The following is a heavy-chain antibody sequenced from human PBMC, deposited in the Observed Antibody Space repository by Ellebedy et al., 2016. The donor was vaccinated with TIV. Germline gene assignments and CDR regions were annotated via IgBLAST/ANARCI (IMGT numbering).Heavy chain of an antibody. V-gene: IGHV3-7*04. Sequence: GESLKISCAASGFTFSSYWMSWVRQAPGKGLEWVANIKQDGSEKYYVDSVKGRFTISRDNAKNSLYLQMNSLRAEDTAVYYCARGPSLEVAPYYYYYYGMDVWGQGTTVTVSS. CDR2: IKQDGSEK. CDR3: ARGPSLEVAPYYYYYYGMDV. CDR1: GFTFSSYW. D-gene: IGHD3-3*01. J-gene: IGHJ6*02.